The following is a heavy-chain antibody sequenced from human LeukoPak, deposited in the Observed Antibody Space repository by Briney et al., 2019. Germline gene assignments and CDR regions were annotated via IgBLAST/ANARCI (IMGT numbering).Heavy chain of an antibody. D-gene: IGHD4-23*01. J-gene: IGHJ6*02. V-gene: IGHV5-51*01. CDR1: EYRFTSYW. Sequence: HGESLKISCKGSEYRFTSYWIGWVRQMPGKGLEWMGIIYPSDSDTKYSPSFQGQVIISADRSVRAAYLQWSSLKASDTAMYYCARHSDYGGNSETDGMDVWGQGTTVTVSS. CDR3: ARHSDYGGNSETDGMDV. CDR2: IYPSDSDT.